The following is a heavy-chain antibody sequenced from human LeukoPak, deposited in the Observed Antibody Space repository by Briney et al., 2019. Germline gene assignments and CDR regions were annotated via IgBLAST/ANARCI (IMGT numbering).Heavy chain of an antibody. CDR1: GFTFSSYA. J-gene: IGHJ4*02. V-gene: IGHV3-23*01. D-gene: IGHD3-22*01. CDR3: AKDPPSYYYDSSGSQR. Sequence: GGSLRLSCAASGFTFSSYAMSWVRQAPGNGPEWVSAISGSGGSTYYSDSVKGRFTISRDNSKNTLYLQMNSLRAEDTAVYYCAKDPPSYYYDSSGSQRWGQGTLVTVSS. CDR2: ISGSGGST.